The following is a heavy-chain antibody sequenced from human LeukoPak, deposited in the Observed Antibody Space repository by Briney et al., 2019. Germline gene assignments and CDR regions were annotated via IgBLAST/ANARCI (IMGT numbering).Heavy chain of an antibody. CDR2: INHSGST. V-gene: IGHV4-34*01. CDR3: ARGANFYYYGMDV. D-gene: IGHD2-15*01. Sequence: SETLSLTCAVYGGSFSGYYWSWIRQPPGKGLEWIGEINHSGSTNYNPSLKSRVTISVDTSKNHFSLKLSSVTAADTAVYYCARGANFYYYGMDVWGQGTTVTVSS. J-gene: IGHJ6*02. CDR1: GGSFSGYY.